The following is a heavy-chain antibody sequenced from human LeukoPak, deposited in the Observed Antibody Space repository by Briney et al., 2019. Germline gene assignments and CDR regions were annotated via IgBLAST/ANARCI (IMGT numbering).Heavy chain of an antibody. V-gene: IGHV4-30-2*01. Sequence: KPSQTLSLTCTVSGGSISSGGYYWSWIRQPPGKGLEWIGEINHSGSTNYNPSLKSRVTISVDTSKNQFSLKLSSVTAAGTAVYYCARGRFGYYDSSGYQKRAFDIWGQGTMVTVSS. CDR2: INHSGST. D-gene: IGHD3-22*01. CDR3: ARGRFGYYDSSGYQKRAFDI. CDR1: GGSISSGGYY. J-gene: IGHJ3*02.